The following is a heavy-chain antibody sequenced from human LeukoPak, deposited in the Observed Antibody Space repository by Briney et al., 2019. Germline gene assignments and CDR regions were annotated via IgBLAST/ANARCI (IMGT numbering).Heavy chain of an antibody. D-gene: IGHD3-10*01. J-gene: IGHJ4*02. CDR2: INPNSGGT. CDR3: ASHLYYYGSGSYLTPFDY. CDR1: GYTFTGYY. V-gene: IGHV1-2*02. Sequence: ASVKVSCKASGYTFTGYYMHWVRQAPGQGLEWMGWINPNSGGTNYAQKFQGRVTMTRDTSISTAYMELSSLRSEDTAVYYCASHLYYYGSGSYLTPFDYWGQGTLVTVSS.